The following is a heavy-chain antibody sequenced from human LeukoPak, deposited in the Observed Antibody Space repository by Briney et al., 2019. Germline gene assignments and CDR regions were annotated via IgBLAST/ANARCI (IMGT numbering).Heavy chain of an antibody. D-gene: IGHD3-10*01. CDR1: GYTFTSYY. CDR3: ANSGFRGDNWFDP. V-gene: IGHV1-46*01. Sequence: GASVMVSCKASGYTFTSYYMHWVRQAPGQGLEWMGIINPSGGSTSYAQKFQGRVTMTRDTSTSTVYMELSSLRSEDTAVYYCANSGFRGDNWFDPWGQGTLVTVSS. J-gene: IGHJ5*02. CDR2: INPSGGST.